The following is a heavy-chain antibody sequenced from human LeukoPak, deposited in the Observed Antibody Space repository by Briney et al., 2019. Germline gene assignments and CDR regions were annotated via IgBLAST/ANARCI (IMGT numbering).Heavy chain of an antibody. Sequence: PRASVKVSCKASGYTFTGYYMHWVRQAPGQGLEWMGWINPNSGGTNYAQKFQGRVTMTRDTSISTAYMELSRLRSDDTAVYYCARAKRIAVAGTPDAFDIWGQGTMVTVSS. CDR2: INPNSGGT. V-gene: IGHV1-2*02. J-gene: IGHJ3*02. D-gene: IGHD6-19*01. CDR3: ARAKRIAVAGTPDAFDI. CDR1: GYTFTGYY.